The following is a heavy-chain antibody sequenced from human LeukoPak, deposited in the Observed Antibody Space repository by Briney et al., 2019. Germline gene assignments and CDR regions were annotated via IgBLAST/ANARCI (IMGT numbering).Heavy chain of an antibody. J-gene: IGHJ4*02. Sequence: SETLSLTCSVSGDSIRSGSYSWSWIRQPAGKGLEWIGRIYTSGSTNYNPSLKSRVTISVDTSTNQFSLKLSYVTATDTAVYYCARGTKPGSSGWFEFDYWGQGTLVTVSS. CDR1: GDSIRSGSYS. CDR3: ARGTKPGSSGWFEFDY. D-gene: IGHD6-19*01. CDR2: IYTSGST. V-gene: IGHV4-61*02.